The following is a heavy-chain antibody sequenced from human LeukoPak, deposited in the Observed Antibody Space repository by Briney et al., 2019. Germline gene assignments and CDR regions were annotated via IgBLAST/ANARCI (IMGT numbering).Heavy chain of an antibody. J-gene: IGHJ6*02. CDR1: GFTFSSYA. Sequence: GGSLRLSCAASGFTFSSYAMHWVRQAPGKGLEWVAVISYDGSNKYYADSVKGRFTISRDNSKNTLYLQMNSLRAEDTAVYYCARAYSSSPGYYYYGMDVWGQGTTVTVSS. CDR2: ISYDGSNK. CDR3: ARAYSSSPGYYYYGMDV. D-gene: IGHD6-6*01. V-gene: IGHV3-30-3*01.